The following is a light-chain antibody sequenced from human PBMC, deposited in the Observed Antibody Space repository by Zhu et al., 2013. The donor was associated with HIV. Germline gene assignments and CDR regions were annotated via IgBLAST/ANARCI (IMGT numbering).Light chain of an antibody. J-gene: IGKJ2*03. CDR2: GAS. Sequence: EIMMTQSPATLSVSPGERATLSCRASQGVNSNLAWYQQKPGQAPRLLIYGASSRASGIPDRFSGSGSGTDFTLTISRLEPEDFALYYCQQYDSSPYSFGQGTKLEIK. CDR3: QQYDSSPYS. V-gene: IGKV3-20*01. CDR1: QGVNSN.